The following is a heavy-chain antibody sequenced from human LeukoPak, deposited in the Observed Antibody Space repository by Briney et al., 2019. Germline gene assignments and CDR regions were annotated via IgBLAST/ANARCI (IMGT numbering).Heavy chain of an antibody. CDR2: ISGSGGST. V-gene: IGHV3-23*01. D-gene: IGHD2-2*01. CDR3: ARWGRNIVVVPAALDY. J-gene: IGHJ4*02. CDR1: GFTFSSYA. Sequence: GGSLRLSCAASGFTFSSYAMSWVRQAPGKGLEWVSAISGSGGSTYYADSVKGRFTISRDNSKNALYLQMNSLRAEDTAVYYCARWGRNIVVVPAALDYWGQGTLVTVSS.